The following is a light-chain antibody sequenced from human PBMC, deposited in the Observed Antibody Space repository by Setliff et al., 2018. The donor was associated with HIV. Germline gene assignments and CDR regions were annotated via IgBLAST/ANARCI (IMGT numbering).Light chain of an antibody. CDR3: QSYDSSLSGFWV. Sequence: QSVLAQPPSVSGAPGQRVTISCTGSSSNIGAGYDVHWYQQLPGTAPKLLIYGNSNRPSGVPDRLSGSKSGTSASLAITGLQAEDEADYYCQSYDSSLSGFWVFGGGTKVTVL. J-gene: IGLJ3*02. CDR1: SSNIGAGYD. V-gene: IGLV1-40*01. CDR2: GNS.